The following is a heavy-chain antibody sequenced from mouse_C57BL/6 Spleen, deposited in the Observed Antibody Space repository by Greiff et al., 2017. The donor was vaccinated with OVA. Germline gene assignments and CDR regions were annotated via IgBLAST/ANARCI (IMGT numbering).Heavy chain of an antibody. CDR2: IHPNSGST. D-gene: IGHD1-1*01. Sequence: QVQLQQPGAELVKPGASVKLSCKASGYTFTSYWMHWVKQRPGQGLEWIGMIHPNSGSTNYNEKFKSKATLTVDKSSSTAYMQLGSLTSEDSAVYYCARAYYGSSYGYFDVWGTGTTVTVSS. J-gene: IGHJ1*03. V-gene: IGHV1-64*01. CDR1: GYTFTSYW. CDR3: ARAYYGSSYGYFDV.